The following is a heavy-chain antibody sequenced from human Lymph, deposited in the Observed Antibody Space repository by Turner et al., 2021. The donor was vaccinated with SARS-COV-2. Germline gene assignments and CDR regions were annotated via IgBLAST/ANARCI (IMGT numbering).Heavy chain of an antibody. Sequence: QVQLVQSGAEVKKPGSSVKVPCQASGGTSSSYAINWVRRAPGQGLEWMGRIIPILGIANYAQKFQGRVTITADKSTSTAYMELSSLRSEDTAVYYCARGRLDSFGGGYYSWFDPWGQGTLVTVSS. D-gene: IGHD1-26*01. V-gene: IGHV1-69*04. CDR1: GGTSSSYA. CDR3: ARGRLDSFGGGYYSWFDP. J-gene: IGHJ5*02. CDR2: IIPILGIA.